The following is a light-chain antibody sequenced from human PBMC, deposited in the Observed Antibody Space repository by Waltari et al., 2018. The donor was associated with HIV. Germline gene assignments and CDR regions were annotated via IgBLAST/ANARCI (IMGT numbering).Light chain of an antibody. V-gene: IGLV2-14*04. Sequence: SVSGSPGQSITISCTGTSSDVGGYNYVSWYQQHPGKAPKLMIYDVSYRPSGVSNRFSGSKSGNTASLTISGLQAEDEADYYCSSYTSSSTLYVVFGGGTKLTVL. CDR3: SSYTSSSTLYVV. CDR1: SSDVGGYNY. CDR2: DVS. J-gene: IGLJ2*01.